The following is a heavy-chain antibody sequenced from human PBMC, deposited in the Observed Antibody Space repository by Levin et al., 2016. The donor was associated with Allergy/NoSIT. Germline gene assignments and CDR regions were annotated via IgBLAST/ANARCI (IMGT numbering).Heavy chain of an antibody. CDR3: ARDIFEVGATRYFDF. CDR2: IYHSGTT. Sequence: SETLSLTCTVSGGSITSHYWSWMRQTPGKGLEWIAYIYHSGTTAYNPSLRSRVTISVDTSKSQFSLKVRSVTAADTAVYFCARDIFEVGATRYFDFWGQGTLVTVSS. D-gene: IGHD1-26*01. J-gene: IGHJ4*02. V-gene: IGHV4-59*11. CDR1: GGSITSHY.